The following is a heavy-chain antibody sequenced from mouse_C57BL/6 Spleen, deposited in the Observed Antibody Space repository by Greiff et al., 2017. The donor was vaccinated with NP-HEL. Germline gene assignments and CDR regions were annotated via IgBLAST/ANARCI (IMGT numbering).Heavy chain of an antibody. CDR2: IDPNSGGT. CDR3: AREYYGSSFYAMDY. CDR1: GYTFTSYW. J-gene: IGHJ4*01. Sequence: QVQLQQPGAELVKPGASVKLSCKASGYTFTSYWMHWVKQRPGRGLEWIGRIDPNSGGTKYNEKFKSKATLTVDKPYSTAYMQLSSLTSEDAAVYDCAREYYGSSFYAMDYWGQGTSVTVSS. V-gene: IGHV1-72*01. D-gene: IGHD1-1*01.